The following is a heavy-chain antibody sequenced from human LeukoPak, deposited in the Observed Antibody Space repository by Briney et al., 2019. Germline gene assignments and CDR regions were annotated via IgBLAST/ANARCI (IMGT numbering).Heavy chain of an antibody. CDR3: ATVRAAGRSSWYLDY. Sequence: PGRSLRLSCAASGFTFSNYGMYWVRQAPGKGLEWVAVIWYDGSNKYYADSVKGRFTIYRDNSKNTLYLQMNSLRDEDTAVYYCATVRAAGRSSWYLDYWGQGTLVTVSS. D-gene: IGHD2-2*01. CDR2: IWYDGSNK. J-gene: IGHJ4*02. V-gene: IGHV3-33*01. CDR1: GFTFSNYG.